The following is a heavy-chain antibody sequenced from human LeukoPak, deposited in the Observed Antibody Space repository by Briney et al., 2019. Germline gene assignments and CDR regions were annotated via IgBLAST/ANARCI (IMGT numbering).Heavy chain of an antibody. D-gene: IGHD3-3*01. V-gene: IGHV4-39*01. Sequence: SETLSLTCTVSGGSISSSSYYWGRIRQPPGTGLVWIASIYSGGNTYYSPSLKRRVTISVDASKNQCSLRLSSVTAADTAVYYCGRYDHPVITPIDSWGQGTLVTVSS. CDR2: IYSGGNT. CDR3: GRYDHPVITPIDS. CDR1: GGSISSSSYY. J-gene: IGHJ4*02.